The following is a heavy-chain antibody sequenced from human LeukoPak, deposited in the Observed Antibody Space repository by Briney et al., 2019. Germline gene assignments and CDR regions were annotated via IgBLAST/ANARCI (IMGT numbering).Heavy chain of an antibody. Sequence: QPGGSLRLSCAASGFTFDDYAMHWVRQAPGKGLEWVSGISWNSGSIGYADSVKGRFTISRDNAKNSLYLQMNSLRAEDTALYYCAKGLRYYDRSGYPDYWGQGTLVTVSS. J-gene: IGHJ4*02. CDR1: GFTFDDYA. D-gene: IGHD3-22*01. CDR2: ISWNSGSI. V-gene: IGHV3-9*01. CDR3: AKGLRYYDRSGYPDY.